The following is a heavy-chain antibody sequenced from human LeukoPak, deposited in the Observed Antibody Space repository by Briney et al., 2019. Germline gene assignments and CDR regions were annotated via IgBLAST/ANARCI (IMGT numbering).Heavy chain of an antibody. CDR1: GDSISTNF. V-gene: IGHV4-59*08. CDR2: IHYSGRT. CDR3: ARPRDGYNFGAFDV. J-gene: IGHJ3*01. Sequence: SETLSLTCSVSGDSISTNFWSWIRQPPGKGLEWIGNIHYSGRTNYNPSFKSRVTISVDTSKNQFSLKLSSVTAADTAIYYCARPRDGYNFGAFDVWGQGTLVSVSS. D-gene: IGHD5-24*01.